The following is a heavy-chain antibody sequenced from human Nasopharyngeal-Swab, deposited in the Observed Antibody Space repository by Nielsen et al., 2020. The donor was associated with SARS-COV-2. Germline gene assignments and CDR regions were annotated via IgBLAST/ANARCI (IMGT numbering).Heavy chain of an antibody. J-gene: IGHJ5*02. D-gene: IGHD3-10*01. CDR1: GGSISSYY. Sequence: SETLLTCTVSGGSISSYYWSWIRQPPGKGLEWIGYIYYSGSTNYNPSLKSRVTISVDTSKNQFSLKLSSVTAADTAVYYCAREGRITMVRGVITKTNWFDPWGQGTLVTVSS. CDR2: IYYSGST. CDR3: AREGRITMVRGVITKTNWFDP. V-gene: IGHV4-59*01.